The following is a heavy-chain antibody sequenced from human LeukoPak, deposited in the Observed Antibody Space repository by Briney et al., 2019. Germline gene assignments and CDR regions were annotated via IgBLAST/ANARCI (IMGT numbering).Heavy chain of an antibody. J-gene: IGHJ6*02. CDR3: ANRLDYYYDSSGYYGAYGMDV. Sequence: GGSLRLSCAASGFTFSSYAMHWVRQAPGKGLEWVAVISYDGSNKYYADSVKGRFTISRDNSKNTLYLQMNSLGAEDTAVYYCANRLDYYYDSSGYYGAYGMDVWGQGTTVTVSS. V-gene: IGHV3-30-3*01. D-gene: IGHD3-22*01. CDR1: GFTFSSYA. CDR2: ISYDGSNK.